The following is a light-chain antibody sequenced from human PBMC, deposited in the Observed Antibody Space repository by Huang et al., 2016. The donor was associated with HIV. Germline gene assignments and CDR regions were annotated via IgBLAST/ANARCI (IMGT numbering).Light chain of an antibody. CDR1: QSLLHSNGYTY. J-gene: IGKJ1*01. V-gene: IGKV2-28*01. CDR3: MQALQTPWT. Sequence: DIVMTQSPLSLSVTPGEPASISCRSSQSLLHSNGYTYLDWYLQKPGQSPHLLIYLGSNRASGVPDRFSGSGSGTDFTLNISRLEAEDVGVYYCMQALQTPWTFGQGTKVEIK. CDR2: LGS.